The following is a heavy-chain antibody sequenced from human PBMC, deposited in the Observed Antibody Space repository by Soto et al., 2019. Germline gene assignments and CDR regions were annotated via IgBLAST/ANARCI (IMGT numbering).Heavy chain of an antibody. CDR2: ISGSGSST. J-gene: IGHJ6*03. D-gene: IGHD3-3*01. CDR3: AKDGFLEWLLLDYMDV. Sequence: SGGSLRLSCAASGFTFSSYAMSWVRQAPGKGLEWVSAISGSGSSTYYADSVKGRFTISRDNSKNTLYLQMNSLRAEDTAVYYCAKDGFLEWLLLDYMDVWGKGTTVTVSS. CDR1: GFTFSSYA. V-gene: IGHV3-23*01.